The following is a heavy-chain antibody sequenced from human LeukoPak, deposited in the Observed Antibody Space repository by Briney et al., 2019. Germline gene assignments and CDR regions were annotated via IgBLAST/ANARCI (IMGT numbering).Heavy chain of an antibody. CDR3: ARDPNYYGSGNLYYYGMDV. J-gene: IGHJ6*04. CDR2: ISSSSSYI. D-gene: IGHD3-10*01. V-gene: IGHV3-21*01. CDR1: GFTFSSYS. Sequence: GGSLRLSCAASGFTFSSYSMNWVRQAPGKGLEWASSISSSSSYIYYADSVKGRFTISRDNAKNSLYLQMSSLRAEDTAVYYCARDPNYYGSGNLYYYGMDVWGKGTTVTVSS.